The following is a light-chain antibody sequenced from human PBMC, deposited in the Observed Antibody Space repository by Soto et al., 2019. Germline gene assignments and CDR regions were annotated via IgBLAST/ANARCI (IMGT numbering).Light chain of an antibody. CDR2: GAS. Sequence: EVVMTQSPATLPVSPGERATLTCRASQSVSSSLAWYQQKPGQAPRLLIYGASTRATGVPARFSGSGSGTEFALIISSLQSEDFGVYCCEQYNNWLTFGGGTKVEIK. V-gene: IGKV3-15*01. CDR3: EQYNNWLT. J-gene: IGKJ4*01. CDR1: QSVSSS.